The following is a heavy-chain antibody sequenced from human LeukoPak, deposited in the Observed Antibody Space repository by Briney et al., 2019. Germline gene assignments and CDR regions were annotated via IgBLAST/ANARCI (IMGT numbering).Heavy chain of an antibody. Sequence: GGSLRLSCAASGFTFSDYYMSWIRQAPGKGLEWVSYISSSGSTIYYADSVKARFTISRDNAKNSLYLQMNSLRAEDTAVYYCARDVVPAASPPYNWFDPWGQGTLVTVSS. CDR1: GFTFSDYY. J-gene: IGHJ5*02. V-gene: IGHV3-11*01. CDR2: ISSSGSTI. D-gene: IGHD2-2*01. CDR3: ARDVVPAASPPYNWFDP.